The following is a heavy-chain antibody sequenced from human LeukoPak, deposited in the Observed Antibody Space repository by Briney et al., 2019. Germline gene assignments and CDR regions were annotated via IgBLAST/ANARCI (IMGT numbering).Heavy chain of an antibody. CDR2: ISSISYI. Sequence: GGSLRLSCAASGFTFSSYSMNWVRQAPGKGLEWVSSISSISYIYYADSVKGRFTISRDTAKNSLYLQMNSLRAEDTAVYYCARAAAGRAYYHYGMDVWGQGTTVTVSS. J-gene: IGHJ6*02. CDR3: ARAAAGRAYYHYGMDV. D-gene: IGHD6-13*01. V-gene: IGHV3-21*04. CDR1: GFTFSSYS.